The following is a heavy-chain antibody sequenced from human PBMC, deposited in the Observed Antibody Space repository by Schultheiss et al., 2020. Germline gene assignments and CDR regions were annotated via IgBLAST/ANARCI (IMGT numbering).Heavy chain of an antibody. Sequence: GGSLRLSCAASGFTFDDYAMHWVRQAPGKGLEWVSGISWNSGSIGYADSVKGRFTISRDNAKNSLYLQMNSLRAEDTALYYCVRGREIDYWGQGTLVTVSS. V-gene: IGHV3-9*01. J-gene: IGHJ4*02. CDR3: VRGREIDY. D-gene: IGHD1-26*01. CDR2: ISWNSGSI. CDR1: GFTFDDYA.